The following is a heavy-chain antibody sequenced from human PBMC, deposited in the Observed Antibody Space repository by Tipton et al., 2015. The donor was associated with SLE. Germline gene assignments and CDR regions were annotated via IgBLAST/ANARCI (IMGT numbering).Heavy chain of an antibody. J-gene: IGHJ3*02. CDR2: INPGGGST. CDR1: GYTFNSYY. V-gene: IGHV1-46*02. CDR3: ARVLQSGDAFDI. D-gene: IGHD4-11*01. Sequence: QLVQSGPEVKKPGASVKVSCKASGYTFNSYYIHWVRQAPGQGLEWMGIINPGGGSTTYSQKFQGRVTMTRDTSTSTVCMELSSLGSEDTAVYYCARVLQSGDAFDIWGQGTMVTVSS.